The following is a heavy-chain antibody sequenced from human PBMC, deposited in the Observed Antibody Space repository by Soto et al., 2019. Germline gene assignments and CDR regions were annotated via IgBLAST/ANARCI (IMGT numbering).Heavy chain of an antibody. V-gene: IGHV3-72*01. CDR2: TKNKADSYNT. CDR3: ARVRRKDGYKQPDF. J-gene: IGHJ4*02. Sequence: EVQLVESGGGLVQPGGSLRLSCAASGFTFSDHYMDWVRQAPGKGLEWVGRTKNKADSYNTEYAASVKGRFTISRDDSKNSLDLQMNSLKTEDTAVYFCARVRRKDGYKQPDFWGQGTLVTVSS. D-gene: IGHD5-12*01. CDR1: GFTFSDHY.